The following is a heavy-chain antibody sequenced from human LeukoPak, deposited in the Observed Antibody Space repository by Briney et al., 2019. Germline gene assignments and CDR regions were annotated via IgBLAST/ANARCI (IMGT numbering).Heavy chain of an antibody. Sequence: GGSLRLSCAASGFIFSSYGMHWVRQAPGKGLEWVAFIRNDGSNKYYADSVKGRFTISRDNSKNTLYLQMNSLRAEDTAVYYCARESQEGYYYDNSGMDVWGKGTTVTVSS. CDR3: ARESQEGYYYDNSGMDV. J-gene: IGHJ6*04. D-gene: IGHD3-22*01. CDR1: GFIFSSYG. CDR2: IRNDGSNK. V-gene: IGHV3-30*02.